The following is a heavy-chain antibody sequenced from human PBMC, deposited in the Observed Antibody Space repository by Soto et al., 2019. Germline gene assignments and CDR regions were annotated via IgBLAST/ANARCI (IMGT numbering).Heavy chain of an antibody. CDR2: IYYSGST. Sequence: PSETLSLTCTVSGGSISSGDDYWSWIRQHPGKGLEWIGYIYYSGSTYYNPSLKSRVIISVDTSKNQFSLKLSSVTAADTAVYYCARADDYSTIFDYWGQGALVTVSS. CDR3: ARADDYSTIFDY. CDR1: GGSISSGDDY. J-gene: IGHJ4*02. V-gene: IGHV4-31*03. D-gene: IGHD4-17*01.